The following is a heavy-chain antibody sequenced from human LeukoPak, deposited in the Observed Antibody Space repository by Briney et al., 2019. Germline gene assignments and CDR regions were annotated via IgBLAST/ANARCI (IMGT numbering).Heavy chain of an antibody. Sequence: GGSLRLSCAASGFTFSSYAMSWVRQAPGKGLEWVSAISGSGGSTYYADSVKGRFTISRDNSKNTLYLQMNSLRAEGTAVYYCAKQPYYYDSSGYYFDYWGQGTLVTVSS. D-gene: IGHD3-22*01. J-gene: IGHJ4*02. CDR2: ISGSGGST. CDR3: AKQPYYYDSSGYYFDY. V-gene: IGHV3-23*01. CDR1: GFTFSSYA.